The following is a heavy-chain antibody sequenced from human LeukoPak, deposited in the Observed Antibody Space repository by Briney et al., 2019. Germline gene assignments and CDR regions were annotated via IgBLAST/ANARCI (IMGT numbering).Heavy chain of an antibody. J-gene: IGHJ4*02. V-gene: IGHV4-34*01. D-gene: IGHD3-3*01. CDR1: GGSFSGYY. CDR2: INHSGST. CDR3: ARARDRNYDFWSGYYRTHFDY. Sequence: SETLSLTCAVYGGSFSGYYWSWIRQPPGKGLEWIGEINHSGSTNYNPSLKSRVTISVDTSKNQFSLKLSSVTAADTAVYYCARARDRNYDFWSGYYRTHFDYWGQGTLVTVS.